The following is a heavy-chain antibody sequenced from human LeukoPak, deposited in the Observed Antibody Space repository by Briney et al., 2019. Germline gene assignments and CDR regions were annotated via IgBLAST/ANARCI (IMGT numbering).Heavy chain of an antibody. CDR3: ARPRGQLGPRDASDI. Sequence: ASVKVSCKASGYTFTSYGISWVRQAPGQGLEWMGWISAYIGNTNYAQKLQGRVTMTTDTSTSTAYMELRSLRSDDTAVYYCARPRGQLGPRDASDIWGQGTMVTVSS. CDR1: GYTFTSYG. V-gene: IGHV1-18*01. D-gene: IGHD6-13*01. J-gene: IGHJ3*02. CDR2: ISAYIGNT.